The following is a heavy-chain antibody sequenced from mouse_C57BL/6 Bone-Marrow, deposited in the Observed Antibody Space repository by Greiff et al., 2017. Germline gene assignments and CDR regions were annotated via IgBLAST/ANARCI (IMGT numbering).Heavy chain of an antibody. CDR1: GFNFKDYY. CDR2: IDPEDGDT. D-gene: IGHD1-1*01. CDR3: TRGLLAWFAY. V-gene: IGHV14-1*01. J-gene: IGHJ3*01. Sequence: VQLQQSGAELVRPGASVKLSCTASGFNFKDYYMHWVKQRPEQGLEWIGRIDPEDGDTEYAPKFKGKATMTADTSSNTAYLQLSSLTSEDTAVYYCTRGLLAWFAYWGQGTLVTVSA.